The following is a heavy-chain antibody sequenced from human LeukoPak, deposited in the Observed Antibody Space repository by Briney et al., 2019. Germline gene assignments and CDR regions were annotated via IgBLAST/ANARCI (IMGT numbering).Heavy chain of an antibody. CDR3: ARDGSGSIDFDH. CDR1: GCTYSAYW. J-gene: IGHJ4*02. D-gene: IGHD3-3*01. Sequence: WGSLRLSCSASGCTYSAYWMHWVRQPPGKGLVWVAYVDNDGRGTAYAHSVKGRFTISRHNAKNTVYLQMHSLRVDDTAVYYCARDGSGSIDFDHWGQGTVITVTS. V-gene: IGHV3-74*01. CDR2: VDNDGRGT.